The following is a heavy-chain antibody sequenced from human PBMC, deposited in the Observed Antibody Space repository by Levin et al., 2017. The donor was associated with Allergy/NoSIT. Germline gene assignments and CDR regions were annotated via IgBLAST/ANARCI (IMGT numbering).Heavy chain of an antibody. D-gene: IGHD2-15*01. CDR1: GFTFSIYG. CDR3: TKGGDMDS. J-gene: IGHJ4*02. V-gene: IGHV3-30*18. CDR2: ITPDGSTK. Sequence: RTGGSLRLSCEASGFTFSIYGIYWVRQAPGKGLEWVALITPDGSTKYYADSVKGRFTISRENSKNTLYLQMDSLRVEDTATYYCTKGGDMDSWVQGALVTVSS.